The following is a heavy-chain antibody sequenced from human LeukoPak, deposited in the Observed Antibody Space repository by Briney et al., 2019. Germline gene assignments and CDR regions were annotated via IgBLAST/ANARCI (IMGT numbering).Heavy chain of an antibody. Sequence: GGSLRLSCAASGFTFSSYAMSWVRQAPGKGLEWVSAISGSGGSTYYADSVKGRFTISRDNSKNTLYLQMNSLRAEDTAVYYCAKDLIDWNYAVTPNEYFHHWGQGTLVTVSS. J-gene: IGHJ1*01. V-gene: IGHV3-23*01. CDR3: AKDLIDWNYAVTPNEYFHH. D-gene: IGHD1-7*01. CDR1: GFTFSSYA. CDR2: ISGSGGST.